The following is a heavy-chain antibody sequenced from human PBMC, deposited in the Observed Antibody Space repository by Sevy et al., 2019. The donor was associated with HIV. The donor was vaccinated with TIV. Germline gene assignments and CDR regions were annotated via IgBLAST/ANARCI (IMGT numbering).Heavy chain of an antibody. CDR1: GGTFSNYA. CDR3: GRGVDVVVSIPFFHAMGV. V-gene: IGHV1-69*13. Sequence: ASVKVSCKASGGTFSNYAISWVRQAPGQGLEWMGGVIPVFDMSNYAQKFQGRVTITADESTSTAYMEVTNLRSDDTAIYYCGRGVDVVVSIPFFHAMGVWGQGTTVTVSS. CDR2: VIPVFDMS. D-gene: IGHD5-12*01. J-gene: IGHJ6*02.